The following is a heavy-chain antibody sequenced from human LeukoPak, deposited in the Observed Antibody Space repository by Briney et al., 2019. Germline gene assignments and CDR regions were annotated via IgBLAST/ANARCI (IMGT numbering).Heavy chain of an antibody. D-gene: IGHD2-15*01. CDR1: GCTFTGYY. J-gene: IGHJ4*02. Sequence: GASVKVSCKASGCTFTGYYMHWVRQAPGQGLEWMGWINPNSGGTNYAQKFQGRVTMTRDTSISTAYMELSRLRSDDTAVYYCARDHYCSGGSCYWRFDYWGQGTLVTVSS. CDR3: ARDHYCSGGSCYWRFDY. V-gene: IGHV1-2*02. CDR2: INPNSGGT.